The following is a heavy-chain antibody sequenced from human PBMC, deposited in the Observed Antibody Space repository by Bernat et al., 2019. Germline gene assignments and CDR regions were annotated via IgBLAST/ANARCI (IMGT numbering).Heavy chain of an antibody. Sequence: QVQLVESGGGVVQPGRSLRLSCAASGFTFSSYAMHWVRQAPGKGLEWVAVIWYDGSNKYYADSVKGRFTISRDNSKNTLYLQMNSLRAEDTAVYYCARVRYSNHPFDYWGQGTLVTVSS. D-gene: IGHD6-13*01. CDR2: IWYDGSNK. CDR1: GFTFSSYA. V-gene: IGHV3-33*08. J-gene: IGHJ4*02. CDR3: ARVRYSNHPFDY.